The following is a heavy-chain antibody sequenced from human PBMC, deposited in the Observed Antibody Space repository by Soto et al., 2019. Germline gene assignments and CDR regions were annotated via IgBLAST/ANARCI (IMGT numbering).Heavy chain of an antibody. Sequence: GESLKISCKGSGYSFTSYWIGWVRQMPGKGLEWRGIIYPGDSETRYSPSFQGQVTISADKSISTAYLQWSSLKASDTAMYYCARHWVRGVTYSFCTLGDYYDGICFCSRGTTVTVSS. CDR2: IYPGDSET. CDR3: ARHWVRGVTYSFCTLGDYYDGICF. CDR1: GYSFTSYW. D-gene: IGHD3-10*01. J-gene: IGHJ6*02. V-gene: IGHV5-51*01.